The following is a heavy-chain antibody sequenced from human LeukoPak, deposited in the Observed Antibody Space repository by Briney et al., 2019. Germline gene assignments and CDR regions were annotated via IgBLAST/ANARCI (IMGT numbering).Heavy chain of an antibody. CDR2: IKPDGTTS. CDR3: AREADPSLYASSSPDY. D-gene: IGHD6-6*01. J-gene: IGHJ4*01. CDR1: GFGFSNFW. Sequence: PGGSLTVSCAASGFGFSNFWMHWVRQAPGKELVWVSRIKPDGTTSVYADSVKGRFTISRDNLKNTLYLQMRSLRAEDTAVYFCAREADPSLYASSSPDYCGHGTPVTVSS. V-gene: IGHV3-74*01.